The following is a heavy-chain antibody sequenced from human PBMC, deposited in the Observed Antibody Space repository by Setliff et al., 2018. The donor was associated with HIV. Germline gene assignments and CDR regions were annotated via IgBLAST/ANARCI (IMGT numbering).Heavy chain of an antibody. CDR2: IYTSGSS. CDR3: ARFKGEVC. V-gene: IGHV4-61*08. CDR1: GGSVSSGGYY. Sequence: SETLSLTCTVSGGSVSSGGYYWSWIRQHPGRGLEWIGHIYTSGSSNYNPSLKSRVTISVDTSKNQFSLKLSSVTAADTAVYYCARFKGEVCWGQGTLVTVSS. D-gene: IGHD3-10*01. J-gene: IGHJ4*02.